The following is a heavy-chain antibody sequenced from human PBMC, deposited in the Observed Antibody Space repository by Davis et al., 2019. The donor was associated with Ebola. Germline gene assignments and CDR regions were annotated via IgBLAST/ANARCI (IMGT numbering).Heavy chain of an antibody. CDR3: ARDLGYGSSTSCYEGNWFDP. J-gene: IGHJ5*02. V-gene: IGHV4-38-2*02. Sequence: MPSETLSLTCTVSGYSISSGYYWGWIRQPPGKGLEWIGSIYHSGSTYYNPSLKSRVTISVDTSKNQFSLKLSSVTAADTAVYYCARDLGYGSSTSCYEGNWFDPWGQGTLVTVSS. CDR2: IYHSGST. CDR1: GYSISSGYY. D-gene: IGHD2-2*01.